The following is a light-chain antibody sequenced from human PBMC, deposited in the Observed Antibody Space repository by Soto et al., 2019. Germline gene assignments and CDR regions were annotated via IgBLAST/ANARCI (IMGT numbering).Light chain of an antibody. V-gene: IGKV3D-7*01. CDR1: QTISGNY. J-gene: IGKJ2*02. CDR2: GAS. Sequence: IALTQSPASLSLSPGESVTLSCRTSQTISGNYLSWYQRRPGQAPRLIIFGASIRATDIPARFSGSGSGRDFTLAITSLEPEDFAVYYCHQNYDLPWTFGQGTKLEMK. CDR3: HQNYDLPWT.